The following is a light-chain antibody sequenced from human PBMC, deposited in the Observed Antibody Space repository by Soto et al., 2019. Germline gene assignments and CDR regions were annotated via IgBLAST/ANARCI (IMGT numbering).Light chain of an antibody. J-gene: IGKJ5*01. V-gene: IGKV4-1*01. CDR1: QNVFYSPRNKDY. CDR3: QQYYTTPIT. Sequence: DIVMTQSPDSLTVSLGEMATISCKSSQNVFYSPRNKDYLGCYQQKPGQPPKLLIYWASTRESGVPDRFSGSGSGTDFTLTISNLQDEDVAVYYCQQYYTTPITFGQGTRMEIK. CDR2: WAS.